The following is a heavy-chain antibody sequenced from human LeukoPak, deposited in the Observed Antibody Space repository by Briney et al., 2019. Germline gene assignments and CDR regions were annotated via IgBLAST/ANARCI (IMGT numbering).Heavy chain of an antibody. CDR2: MDPKSGET. V-gene: IGHV1-2*02. CDR3: AREMATRLSPFDY. Sequence: GASVKVSCKASGYTFTDYYIHWVRQAPGQGLEWMGWMDPKSGETNHAQRFQGRVIMTRDTSITTAYMELSRLRSDDTAVYYCAREMATRLSPFDYWGQGTLVTVSS. D-gene: IGHD5-24*01. CDR1: GYTFTDYY. J-gene: IGHJ4*02.